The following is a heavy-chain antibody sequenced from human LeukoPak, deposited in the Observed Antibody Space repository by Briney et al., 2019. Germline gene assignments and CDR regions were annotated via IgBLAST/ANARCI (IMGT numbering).Heavy chain of an antibody. Sequence: SETLSLTCTVSGGSISSSSYYRGWIRQPPGKGLEWIGSIYYSGSTYYNPSLKSRVTISVDTSKNQFSLKLSSVTAADTAVYYCARSYYDSSGYFGGYYYYYMDVWGKGTTVTVSS. J-gene: IGHJ6*03. CDR2: IYYSGST. D-gene: IGHD3-22*01. CDR3: ARSYYDSSGYFGGYYYYYMDV. V-gene: IGHV4-39*07. CDR1: GGSISSSSYY.